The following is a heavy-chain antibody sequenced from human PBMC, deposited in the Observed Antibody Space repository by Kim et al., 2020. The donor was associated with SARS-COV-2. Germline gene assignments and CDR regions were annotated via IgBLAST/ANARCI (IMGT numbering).Heavy chain of an antibody. CDR1: GGSFSGYY. Sequence: SETLSLTCAVYGGSFSGYYWSWIRQPPGKGLEWIGEINHSGSTNYNPSLKSRVTISVDTSKNQFPLKLSPVTAADTAVYYCARGTRQWLVRGPYYYYMDVWGKGTTVTVSS. D-gene: IGHD6-19*01. CDR3: ARGTRQWLVRGPYYYYMDV. J-gene: IGHJ6*03. CDR2: INHSGST. V-gene: IGHV4-34*01.